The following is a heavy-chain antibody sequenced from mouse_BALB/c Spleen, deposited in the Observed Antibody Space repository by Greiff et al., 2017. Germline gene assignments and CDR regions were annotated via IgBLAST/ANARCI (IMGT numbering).Heavy chain of an antibody. V-gene: IGHV8-12*01. CDR1: GFSLSTSGMG. Sequence: QVTLKESGPGILQPSQTLSLTCSFSGFSLSTSGMGVSWIRQPSGKGLEWLAHIYWDDDKRYNPSLKSRLTISKDTSSNQVFLKITSVDTADTATYYCARRDYRYDVYYFDYWGQGTTLTVSS. CDR2: IYWDDDK. CDR3: ARRDYRYDVYYFDY. J-gene: IGHJ2*01. D-gene: IGHD2-14*01.